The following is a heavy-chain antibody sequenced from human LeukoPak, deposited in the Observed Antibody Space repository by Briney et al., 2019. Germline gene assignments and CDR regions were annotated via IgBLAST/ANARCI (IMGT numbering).Heavy chain of an antibody. CDR1: GGSFSGYY. J-gene: IGHJ1*01. CDR2: INHSGST. Sequence: PSETLSLTCAVYGGSFSGYYWSWIRQPPGKGLEWIGEINHSGSTNYNPSLKSRVTISVDTSKNQSSLKLSSVTAADTAVYYCARLRVGAMRAPPRGYFQHWGQGTLVTVSS. D-gene: IGHD1-26*01. V-gene: IGHV4-34*01. CDR3: ARLRVGAMRAPPRGYFQH.